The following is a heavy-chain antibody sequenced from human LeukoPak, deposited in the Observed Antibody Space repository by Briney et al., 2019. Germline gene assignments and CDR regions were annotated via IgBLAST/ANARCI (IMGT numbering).Heavy chain of an antibody. CDR3: ARGVPGDNWFDP. CDR1: GYTFTSYD. D-gene: IGHD3-10*01. CDR2: VNPNSGNT. Sequence: ASVKVSCKASGYTFTSYDINWVRQATGQGLEWMGWVNPNSGNTGYAQKFQGRVTMTRNTSISTAYMELSSLRSEDTAVYYCARGVPGDNWFDPWGQGTLVTVSS. J-gene: IGHJ5*02. V-gene: IGHV1-8*01.